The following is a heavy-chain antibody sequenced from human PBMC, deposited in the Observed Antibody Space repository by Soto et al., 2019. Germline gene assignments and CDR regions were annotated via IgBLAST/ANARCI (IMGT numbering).Heavy chain of an antibody. D-gene: IGHD6-19*01. CDR1: GFTFSSYA. CDR3: GRRRRGWYFDY. V-gene: IGHV3-23*01. Sequence: PGGSLRLSCAASGFTFSSYAMNWVRQAPGKGLEWVSVISGSGGSTYYADSVKGRFTISRDNSKNTLYLQMNSLRAEETAVYYGGRRRRGWYFDYWGQGTLVTVSS. J-gene: IGHJ4*02. CDR2: ISGSGGST.